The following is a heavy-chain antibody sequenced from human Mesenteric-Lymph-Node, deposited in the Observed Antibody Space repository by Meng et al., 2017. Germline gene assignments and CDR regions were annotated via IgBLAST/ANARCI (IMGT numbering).Heavy chain of an antibody. Sequence: QVQPQGAGPGLVKPSQTLSLTCAVFGGSISSSNWWSWVRQPPGKGLEWIGEIYHSGSTNYNPSLKSRVTISVDKSKNQFSLKLSSVTAADTAVYYCASGRKYCSSTSCYGQFDYWGQGTLVTVSS. J-gene: IGHJ4*02. CDR3: ASGRKYCSSTSCYGQFDY. CDR1: GGSISSSNW. CDR2: IYHSGST. D-gene: IGHD2-2*01. V-gene: IGHV4-4*02.